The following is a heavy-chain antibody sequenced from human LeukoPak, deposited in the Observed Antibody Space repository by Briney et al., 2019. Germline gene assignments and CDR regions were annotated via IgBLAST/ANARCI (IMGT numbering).Heavy chain of an antibody. D-gene: IGHD2-15*01. J-gene: IGHJ4*02. CDR2: ISYDGSNK. Sequence: PGGSLRLSCAASGFSFSNYGIHWVRQAPGKGLEWVAVISYDGSNKYYADSVKGRFTISRDNSKNTLYLQMNSLRAEDTAVYYCAKDQGGGPGYWGQGTLVTVSS. CDR1: GFSFSNYG. V-gene: IGHV3-30*18. CDR3: AKDQGGGPGY.